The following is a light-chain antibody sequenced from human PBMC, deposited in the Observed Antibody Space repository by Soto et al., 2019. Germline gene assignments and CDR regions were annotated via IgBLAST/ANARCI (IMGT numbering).Light chain of an antibody. Sequence: AIQVTQSPTSLSASVGDRVTITCRSSQDIRNYLGWYQQKPGKAPQLLIYGASSLRRGVSSRFSGSGFGTDFTLTISSLQPEDSATYYCLQDRSHFWTFGQGTKVDIK. V-gene: IGKV1-6*01. CDR3: LQDRSHFWT. CDR1: QDIRNY. CDR2: GAS. J-gene: IGKJ1*01.